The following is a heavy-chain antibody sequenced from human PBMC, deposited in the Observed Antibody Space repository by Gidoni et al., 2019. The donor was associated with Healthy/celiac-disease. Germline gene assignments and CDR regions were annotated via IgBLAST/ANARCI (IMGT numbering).Heavy chain of an antibody. CDR1: GFTVSSNY. Sequence: EVQLVESGGGLIQPGGSLRLSCAASGFTVSSNYMSWVRQAPGKGLEWVSVIYSGGSTYYADSVKGRFTISRDNSKNTLYLQMNSLRAEDTAVYYCARDPFGELFGAFDIWGQGTMVTVSS. D-gene: IGHD3-10*01. CDR3: ARDPFGELFGAFDI. V-gene: IGHV3-53*01. J-gene: IGHJ3*02. CDR2: IYSGGST.